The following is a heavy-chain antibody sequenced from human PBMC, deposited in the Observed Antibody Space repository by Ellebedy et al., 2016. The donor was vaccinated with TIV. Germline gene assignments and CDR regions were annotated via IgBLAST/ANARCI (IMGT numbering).Heavy chain of an antibody. J-gene: IGHJ4*02. CDR3: ARDNRGSYRSFFDY. CDR1: GFTFSSYG. Sequence: GESLKISCAASGFTFSSYGMHWVRQAPGKGLEWVAVISYDGSNKYYADSVKGRFTISRDNSKNTLYLQMNSLRAEDTAVYYCARDNRGSYRSFFDYWGQGTLVTVSS. D-gene: IGHD3-16*02. V-gene: IGHV3-30*03. CDR2: ISYDGSNK.